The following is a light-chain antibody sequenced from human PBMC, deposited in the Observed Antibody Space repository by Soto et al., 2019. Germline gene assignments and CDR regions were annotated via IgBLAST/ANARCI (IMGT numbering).Light chain of an antibody. CDR2: DAS. CDR1: QSISSW. V-gene: IGKV1-5*01. CDR3: PQYNSYPWT. Sequence: DIQMTQSPSTLSASVGDRVTITCRASQSISSWLVWYQQKPGKAPKLLIYDASSLEGGVPSRFSGSGSGTEFALTISSLQPDDIATYYCPQYNSYPWTFGQGTKVDIK. J-gene: IGKJ1*01.